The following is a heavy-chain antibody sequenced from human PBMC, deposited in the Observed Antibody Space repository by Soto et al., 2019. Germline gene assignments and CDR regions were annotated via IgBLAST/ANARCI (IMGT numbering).Heavy chain of an antibody. V-gene: IGHV1-18*01. CDR1: GYIFTNYG. D-gene: IGHD3-22*01. CDR3: ARVRYHDTSGYYDVDY. J-gene: IGHJ4*02. CDR2: ISAYDGLT. Sequence: QVQLVQSAAEVKKPGASVKVSCKTSGYIFTNYGISWVRQAPGQGLEWMGWISAYDGLTNHSQKFQGRVTMTTDTSTSTAYMELRSISSDDAAVYYCARVRYHDTSGYYDVDYWGQGTLVTVSS.